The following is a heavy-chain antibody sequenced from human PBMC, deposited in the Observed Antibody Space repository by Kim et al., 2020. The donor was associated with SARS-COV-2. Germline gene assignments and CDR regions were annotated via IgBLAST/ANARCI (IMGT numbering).Heavy chain of an antibody. CDR1: GFTFSSYS. CDR3: ARVPMGAAAGQYYFDY. D-gene: IGHD6-13*01. J-gene: IGHJ4*02. CDR2: ISSSSSYI. V-gene: IGHV3-21*01. Sequence: GGSLRLSCAASGFTFSSYSMNWVRQAPGKGLEWVSSISSSSSYIYYADSVKGRFTISRDNAKNSLYLQMNSLRAEDTAVYYCARVPMGAAAGQYYFDYWGQGTLVTVSS.